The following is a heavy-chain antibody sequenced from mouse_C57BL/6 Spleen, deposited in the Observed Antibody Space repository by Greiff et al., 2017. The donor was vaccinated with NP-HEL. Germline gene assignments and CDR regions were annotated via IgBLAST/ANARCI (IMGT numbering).Heavy chain of an antibody. D-gene: IGHD1-1*01. CDR3: ANYGNWYFDV. CDR1: GYTFTSYW. J-gene: IGHJ1*03. V-gene: IGHV1-64*01. Sequence: QVQLQQPGAELVKPGASVKLSCKASGYTFTSYWMHWVKQRPGQGLEWIGMIHPNSGSTNYNEKFKSKATLTVDKSSSTAYMQLSSLTPEDSAVYYCANYGNWYFDVWGTGTTVTVSS. CDR2: IHPNSGST.